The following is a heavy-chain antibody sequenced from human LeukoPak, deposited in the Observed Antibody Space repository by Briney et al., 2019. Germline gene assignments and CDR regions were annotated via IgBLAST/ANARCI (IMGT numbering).Heavy chain of an antibody. Sequence: GGSLRLSCAASGFTFSSYSTNWVRQAPGKGLECVSSISSSSSYIYYADSVKGRFTISRDNAKNSLYLQMNSLRAEDTAVYYCARDGHYGYNTPFDYWGQGTLVTVSS. J-gene: IGHJ4*02. D-gene: IGHD5-24*01. CDR2: ISSSSSYI. CDR1: GFTFSSYS. CDR3: ARDGHYGYNTPFDY. V-gene: IGHV3-21*01.